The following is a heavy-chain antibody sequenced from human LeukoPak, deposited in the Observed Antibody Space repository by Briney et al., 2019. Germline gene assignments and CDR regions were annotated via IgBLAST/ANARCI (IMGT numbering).Heavy chain of an antibody. D-gene: IGHD5-18*01. CDR1: GFTFSSYS. V-gene: IGHV3-21*01. CDR2: ISSSSSYI. CDR3: PRDLPIWDTAMVD. J-gene: IGHJ4*02. Sequence: GGSLRLSCAASGFTFSSYSMNWVRQAPGKGLEWVSSISSSSSYIYYADSVKGRFTISRDNAKNSLYLQMNSLRAEDTAVYYCPRDLPIWDTAMVDWRQGTLLTVSS.